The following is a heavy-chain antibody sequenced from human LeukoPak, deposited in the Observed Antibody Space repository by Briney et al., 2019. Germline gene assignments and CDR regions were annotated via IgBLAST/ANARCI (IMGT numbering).Heavy chain of an antibody. J-gene: IGHJ4*02. Sequence: PSETLSLTCTVSGGSISSYYWSWLRQPPGKGLEWIGYIYYSGSTNYNPSLKSRVTISVDTSKNQFSLKLSSVTAADTAVYYCARGSMADIVGATTFDYWGQGTLVTVSS. CDR2: IYYSGST. CDR3: ARGSMADIVGATTFDY. D-gene: IGHD1-26*01. CDR1: GGSISSYY. V-gene: IGHV4-59*01.